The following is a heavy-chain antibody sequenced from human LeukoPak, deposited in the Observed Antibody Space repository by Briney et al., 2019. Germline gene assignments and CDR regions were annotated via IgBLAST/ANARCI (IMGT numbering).Heavy chain of an antibody. D-gene: IGHD6-19*01. CDR2: FDPEDGET. V-gene: IGHV1-24*01. J-gene: IGHJ4*02. Sequence: ASVKVSCKVSGYTLTELSMHWVRQAPGKGLEWMGGFDPEDGETIYAQKFQGRVTMTGDTSTDTAYMELSSLRSEDTAVYYCATRSSGWSHYIYWGQGTLVTVSS. CDR1: GYTLTELS. CDR3: ATRSSGWSHYIY.